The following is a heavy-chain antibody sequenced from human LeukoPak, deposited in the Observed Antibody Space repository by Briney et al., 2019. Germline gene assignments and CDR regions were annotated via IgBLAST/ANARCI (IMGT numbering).Heavy chain of an antibody. D-gene: IGHD7-27*01. CDR3: ATAQLGTRGGGYFDY. CDR1: GYSFTSYW. J-gene: IGHJ4*02. CDR2: IYPGDSDT. Sequence: GESLKISCRGSGYSFTSYWIAWVRQMPGKGLEWMGIIYPGDSDTRYSPSFQGQVTISADKSISTAYLQWSSLKASDTAMYYCATAQLGTRGGGYFDYWGQGTLVTVSS. V-gene: IGHV5-51*01.